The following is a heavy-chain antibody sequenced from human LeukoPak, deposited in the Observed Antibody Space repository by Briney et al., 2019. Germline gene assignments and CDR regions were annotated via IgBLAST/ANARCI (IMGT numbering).Heavy chain of an antibody. V-gene: IGHV4-34*01. Sequence: PSETLSLTCAVYGGSFSGYYWSWIRQPPGKGLEWIGEINHSGSTNYNPSLKSRVTISVDTSKNQFSLKLSSVTAADTAVYYCARGTPGMVVAAIPGSALYSMDVWGQGTTVTVSS. CDR1: GGSFSGYY. J-gene: IGHJ6*02. D-gene: IGHD2-15*01. CDR2: INHSGST. CDR3: ARGTPGMVVAAIPGSALYSMDV.